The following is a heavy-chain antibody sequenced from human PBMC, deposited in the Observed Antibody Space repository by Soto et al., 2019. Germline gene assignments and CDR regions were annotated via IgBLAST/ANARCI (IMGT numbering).Heavy chain of an antibody. Sequence: QVQLVQSGAEVKKPGSSVKVSCKASGGTFSSHAISWVRQAPGQGLEWMGGIIPIFGTANYAQKFQGRVTITADESTSTAYMELSSLRSEDTAVYYCARDERRLAAAGKGSFDYWGQGTLVTVSS. CDR2: IIPIFGTA. CDR3: ARDERRLAAAGKGSFDY. D-gene: IGHD6-13*01. CDR1: GGTFSSHA. J-gene: IGHJ4*02. V-gene: IGHV1-69*01.